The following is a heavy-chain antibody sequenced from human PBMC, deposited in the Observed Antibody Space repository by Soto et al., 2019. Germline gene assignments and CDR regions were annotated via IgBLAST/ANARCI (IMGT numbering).Heavy chain of an antibody. J-gene: IGHJ5*02. V-gene: IGHV4-4*07. CDR2: IYATGTT. CDR1: GGSISSYY. D-gene: IGHD1-1*01. CDR3: VRDGTKTLRDWFDP. Sequence: EPLSLTFTVSGGSISSYYWSWIRPPPGKGLEWIGRIYATGTTDYNPSLKSRVMMSVDTSKKQFSLKLRSVTAADTAVYYCVRDGTKTLRDWFDPWGQGISVTVSS.